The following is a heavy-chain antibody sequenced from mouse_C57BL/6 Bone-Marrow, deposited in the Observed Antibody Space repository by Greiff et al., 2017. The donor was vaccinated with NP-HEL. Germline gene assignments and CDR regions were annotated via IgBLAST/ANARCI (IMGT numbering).Heavy chain of an antibody. J-gene: IGHJ3*01. D-gene: IGHD1-1*01. V-gene: IGHV1-26*01. CDR1: GYTFTDYY. CDR3: AREEIYYYGSSPFAY. CDR2: INPNNGGT. Sequence: EVQLQQSGPELVKPGASVKISCKASGYTFTDYYMNWVKQSHGKSLEWIGDINPNNGGTSYNQKFKGKATLTVDKSSSTAYMELRSLTSEDSAVYYCAREEIYYYGSSPFAYWGQGTLVTVSA.